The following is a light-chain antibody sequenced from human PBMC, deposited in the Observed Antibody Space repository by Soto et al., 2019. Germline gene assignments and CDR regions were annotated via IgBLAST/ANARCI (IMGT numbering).Light chain of an antibody. CDR2: WAS. CDR1: QSVLYSPNNKNP. J-gene: IGKJ1*01. Sequence: DIVMTQSPDSLAVSLGERATINCKSSQSVLYSPNNKNPLAWYQQKPGQPPKLFIYWASIRESGVPERFSGSGSGTDFTLTISSLQAEDVAVYYCQQFYSSPPTFGQGTKVEIK. V-gene: IGKV4-1*01. CDR3: QQFYSSPPT.